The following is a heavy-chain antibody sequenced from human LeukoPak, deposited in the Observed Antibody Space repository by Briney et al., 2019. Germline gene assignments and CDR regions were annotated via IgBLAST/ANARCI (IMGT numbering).Heavy chain of an antibody. CDR1: GDSINSHSYY. J-gene: IGHJ4*02. CDR3: VRHISTNTGYFDS. D-gene: IGHD5-24*01. CDR2: VYYDGTS. Sequence: SETLSLTCTVSGDSINSHSYYWGWIRQPPGRGLEWIGSVYYDGTSYSNPSLKSRVAVFVDTSRDQFSLDLSFVTAADTALYYCVRHISTNTGYFDSCGQGTLVSVSS. V-gene: IGHV4-39*01.